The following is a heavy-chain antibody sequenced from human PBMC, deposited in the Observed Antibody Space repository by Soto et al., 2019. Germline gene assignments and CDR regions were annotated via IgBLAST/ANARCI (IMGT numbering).Heavy chain of an antibody. V-gene: IGHV4-39*01. CDR1: GGSISSSSYY. CDR3: ARHTPAISISDH. CDR2: IYYSGST. J-gene: IGHJ4*02. D-gene: IGHD2-15*01. Sequence: ETLSLTCTVSGGSISSSSYYWGWIRQPPGKGLEWIGSIYYSGSTYYNPSLKSRVTISVDTSKNQFSLKLSSVTAADTAVYYCARHTPAISISDHWGQGTLVTVSS.